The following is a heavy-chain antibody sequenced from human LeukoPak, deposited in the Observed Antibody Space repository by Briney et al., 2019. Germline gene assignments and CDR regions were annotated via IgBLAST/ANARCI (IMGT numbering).Heavy chain of an antibody. CDR2: VYSFNSDT. CDR3: ARHSYATLLTGTTPPDY. J-gene: IGHJ4*02. CDR1: GYSFPSYW. Sequence: GESLSISCQASGYSFPSYWIARVRQVSGKRLEWLGIVYSFNSDTINSPSFQARDTISVATSVPTACLQSSSLPTSDTAIYPCARHSYATLLTGTTPPDYWGQGTLLTISS. V-gene: IGHV5-51*01. D-gene: IGHD3-9*01.